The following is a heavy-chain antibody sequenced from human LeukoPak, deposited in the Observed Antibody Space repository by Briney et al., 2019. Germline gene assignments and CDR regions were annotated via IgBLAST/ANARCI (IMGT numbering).Heavy chain of an antibody. J-gene: IGHJ4*02. D-gene: IGHD3-10*01. V-gene: IGHV1-18*01. CDR3: ARANAYYYGSGSYIVPDY. Sequence: GASVKVSCKASGYTFTSYGISWVRQAPGQGLEWMGWISAYNGNTNYAQKLQGRVTMTTDTSTSTAYMELRSLRSDDTAVYYCARANAYYYGSGSYIVPDYWGQGTLVTVSS. CDR2: ISAYNGNT. CDR1: GYTFTSYG.